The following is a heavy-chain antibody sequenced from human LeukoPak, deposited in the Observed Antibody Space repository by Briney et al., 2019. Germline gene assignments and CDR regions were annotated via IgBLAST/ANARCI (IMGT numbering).Heavy chain of an antibody. V-gene: IGHV4-38-2*02. CDR1: GYSISSGYY. CDR3: ARDLLTGTTSD. J-gene: IGHJ4*02. CDR2: INHSGST. D-gene: IGHD1-20*01. Sequence: SETLSLTCTVSGYSISSGYYWGWIRQPPGKGLEWIGSINHSGSTYYNPSRKSRATISVDTSKNQFSLKLSSVTAADTAVYYCARDLLTGTTSDWGQGTLVTVSS.